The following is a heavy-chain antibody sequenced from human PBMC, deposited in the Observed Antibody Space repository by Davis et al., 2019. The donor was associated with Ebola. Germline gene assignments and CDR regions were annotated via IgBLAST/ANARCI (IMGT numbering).Heavy chain of an antibody. CDR3: ASHFSSSGTGWFDP. Sequence: PGGSLRLSCTVSGGSVSSGSYYWSWIRQPPGKGLEWIGYIYYSGSTNYNPSLKSRVTISVDTSKNQFSLKLSSVTAADTAVYYRASHFSSSGTGWFDPWGQGTLVTVSS. CDR1: GGSVSSGSYY. V-gene: IGHV4-61*01. D-gene: IGHD6-13*01. CDR2: IYYSGST. J-gene: IGHJ5*02.